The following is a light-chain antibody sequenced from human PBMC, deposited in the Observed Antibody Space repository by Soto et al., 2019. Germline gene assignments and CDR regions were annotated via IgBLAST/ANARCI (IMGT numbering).Light chain of an antibody. CDR3: NSYTTLSNRV. CDR1: SSNVGSNY. J-gene: IGLJ1*01. Sequence: QSVLTQPPSVSAAPGQKVTISCSGSSSNVGSNYVSWYQQLPGTAPKLLIYDNGKRPSGIPDRFSGSQSGTSATLGITGLQTGDEADYYCNSYTTLSNRVFGTGTKLTVL. V-gene: IGLV1-51*01. CDR2: DNG.